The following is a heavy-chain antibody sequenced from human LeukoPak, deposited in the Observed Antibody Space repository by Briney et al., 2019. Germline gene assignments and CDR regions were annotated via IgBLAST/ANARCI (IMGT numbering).Heavy chain of an antibody. CDR2: VSANGATT. CDR3: AIGGEGSGTYFGH. V-gene: IGHV3-48*03. Sequence: PGGSLSLSCAASGFSFDRYEMNWVRRAPGRGLEWISYVSANGATTYNAESVRGRFSISRDNAKTSPSLQMNSLRVEDTAVYYCAIGGEGSGTYFGHWGQGTLVTVFS. J-gene: IGHJ1*01. D-gene: IGHD1-26*01. CDR1: GFSFDRYE.